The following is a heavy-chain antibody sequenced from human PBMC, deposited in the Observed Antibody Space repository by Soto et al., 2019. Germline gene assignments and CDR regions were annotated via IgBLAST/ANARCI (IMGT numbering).Heavy chain of an antibody. Sequence: GGSLRLSCAASGFTFSSYWMHWVRQVPGKGLVRVSRINPDGDATKYADSVRGRFIISRYNAQNSLYLQMNSLRVENTAVFYCARVLKSSGWDNDVYDIWGQGTMVTVSS. D-gene: IGHD6-19*01. CDR3: ARVLKSSGWDNDVYDI. CDR1: GFTFSSYW. CDR2: INPDGDAT. J-gene: IGHJ3*02. V-gene: IGHV3-74*03.